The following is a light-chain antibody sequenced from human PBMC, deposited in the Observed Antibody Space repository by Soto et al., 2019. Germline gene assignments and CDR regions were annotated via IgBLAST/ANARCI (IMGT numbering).Light chain of an antibody. CDR3: RSYAGSNNFV. CDR1: SSDVGGYNY. J-gene: IGLJ1*01. Sequence: QSALTQPPSASGSPGQSVTISCTGTSSDVGGYNYVSWCQQHPGKPPKLIIYEVSKRPSGVPDRFFGSKSGNTASLTVSGLQAEDEADYYCRSYAGSNNFVFGTGTKLTVL. V-gene: IGLV2-8*01. CDR2: EVS.